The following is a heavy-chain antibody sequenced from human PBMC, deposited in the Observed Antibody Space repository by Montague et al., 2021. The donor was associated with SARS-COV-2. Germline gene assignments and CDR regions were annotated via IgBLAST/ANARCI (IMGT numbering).Heavy chain of an antibody. CDR1: GDSISSGGYF. Sequence: TLSLTCTVYGDSISSGGYFWNWIRQHPEKGLEYIGYISYSGSTDYNPSFKSRVSISMDTSENQFSLKMNSVTAADTAVYYCAESAGSGSSYPFEYWGQGVLVTVSS. CDR2: ISYSGST. D-gene: IGHD3-10*01. V-gene: IGHV4-31*03. J-gene: IGHJ4*02. CDR3: AESAGSGSSYPFEY.